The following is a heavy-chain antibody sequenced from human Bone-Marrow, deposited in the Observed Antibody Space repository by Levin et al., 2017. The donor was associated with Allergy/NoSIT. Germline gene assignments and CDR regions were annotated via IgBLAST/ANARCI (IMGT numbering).Heavy chain of an antibody. CDR1: GFTFSSYA. J-gene: IGHJ4*02. CDR3: ARDGKREQLVPFDY. V-gene: IGHV3-30*04. Sequence: GGSLRLSCAASGFTFSSYAMHWVRQAPGKGLEWVAVISYDGSNKYYADSVKGRFTISRDNSKNTLYLQMNSLRAEDTAVYYCARDGKREQLVPFDYWGQGTLVTVSS. CDR2: ISYDGSNK. D-gene: IGHD6-6*01.